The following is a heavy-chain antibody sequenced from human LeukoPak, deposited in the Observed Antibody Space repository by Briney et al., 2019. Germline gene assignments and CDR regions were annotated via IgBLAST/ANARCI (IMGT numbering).Heavy chain of an antibody. V-gene: IGHV4-38-2*02. CDR2: IYHSGST. D-gene: IGHD2-15*01. J-gene: IGHJ4*02. CDR1: GYSISSGYY. CDR3: ARLSIVVVAARIFDY. Sequence: SSETLSLTCTVSGYSISSGYYWGWIRQPPGKGLEWIGSIYHSGSTYYNPSLKSRVTISVDTSKNQFSLKLSSVTAADTAVYYCARLSIVVVAARIFDYWGQGTLVTVSS.